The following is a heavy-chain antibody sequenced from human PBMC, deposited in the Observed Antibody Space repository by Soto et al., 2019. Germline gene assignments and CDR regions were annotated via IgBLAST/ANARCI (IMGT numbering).Heavy chain of an antibody. D-gene: IGHD3-3*01. V-gene: IGHV4-59*08. CDR1: GGSISSYY. CDR2: IYYSGST. CDR3: ARNPRKGYDFWSGYFDY. J-gene: IGHJ4*02. Sequence: SETLSLTCTVSGGSISSYYGSWIRQPPGKGLEWIGYIYYSGSTNYNPSLKSRVTISVDTSKNQFSLKLSSVTAADTAVYYCARNPRKGYDFWSGYFDYWGQGTLVTVSS.